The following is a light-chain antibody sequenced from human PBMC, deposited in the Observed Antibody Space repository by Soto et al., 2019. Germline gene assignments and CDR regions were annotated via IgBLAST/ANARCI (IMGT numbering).Light chain of an antibody. CDR3: CSYAGSRHYV. CDR1: SSDVGSYNL. V-gene: IGLV2-23*01. Sequence: QSALTQPASVSGSPGQSITISCTGTSSDVGSYNLVSWYQQRPGKAPKFMIYEGTKRPSGISNRFSGSKSGNTASLTISGLQAEDEDDYYCCSYAGSRHYVFGTGTKVTVL. CDR2: EGT. J-gene: IGLJ1*01.